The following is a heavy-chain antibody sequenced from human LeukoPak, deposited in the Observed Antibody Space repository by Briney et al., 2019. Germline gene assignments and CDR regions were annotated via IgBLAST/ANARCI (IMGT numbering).Heavy chain of an antibody. CDR1: GFTFSGCS. J-gene: IGHJ6*02. CDR3: ARVDAAAGSLFSYNYYGMDV. V-gene: IGHV3-21*01. CDR2: ISSSSSYI. Sequence: GGSLRLSCAASGFTFSGCSMNWVRQAPGKGLEWVSSISSSSSYIYYADSVKGRFTISRDNAKNSLYLKMNSLRDEDTAVYYCARVDAAAGSLFSYNYYGMDVWGQGTTVTVSS. D-gene: IGHD6-13*01.